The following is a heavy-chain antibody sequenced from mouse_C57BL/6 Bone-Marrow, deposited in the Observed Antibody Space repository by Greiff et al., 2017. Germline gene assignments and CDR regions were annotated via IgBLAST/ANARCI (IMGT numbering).Heavy chain of an antibody. D-gene: IGHD2-1*01. J-gene: IGHJ2*01. V-gene: IGHV1-15*01. CDR2: IDPENGGT. Sequence: QVQLQQSGAELVRPGASVTLSCKASGYTFTDYEMHWVKQTPVHGLEWIGAIDPENGGTAYNQKFKGKAILTADKSSSTAYMELRSLTSEDSAVYYCTIDEGNSGVYSYYFDYWGQGTTLTVSS. CDR3: TIDEGNSGVYSYYFDY. CDR1: GYTFTDYE.